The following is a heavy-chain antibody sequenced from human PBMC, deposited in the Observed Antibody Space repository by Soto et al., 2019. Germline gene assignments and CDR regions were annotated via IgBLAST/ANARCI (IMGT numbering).Heavy chain of an antibody. CDR3: AKDRKVAFFDY. J-gene: IGHJ4*02. D-gene: IGHD5-12*01. CDR1: GFTFSSYG. CDR2: ISGSGGST. V-gene: IGHV3-23*01. Sequence: GGSLRLSCSASGFTFSSYGMHWVRQAPGKGLEWVSAISGSGGSTYYADSVKGRFTISRDNSKNTLYLQMNSLRAEDTAVYYCAKDRKVAFFDYWGQGTLVTVSS.